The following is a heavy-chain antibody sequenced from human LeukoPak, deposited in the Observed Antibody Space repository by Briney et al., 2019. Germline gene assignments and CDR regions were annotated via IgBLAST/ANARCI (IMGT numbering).Heavy chain of an antibody. D-gene: IGHD3-10*01. CDR2: IYYSGST. CDR3: ARVEEGYGSGRRENYYYYYMDV. V-gene: IGHV4-59*01. J-gene: IGHJ6*03. Sequence: KPSETLSLTCTVSGGSISSYYWSWIRQPPGKGLEWIGYIYYSGSTNYNPSLKRRVTISVDTSKNHFSLKLSSVTAADTAVYYCARVEEGYGSGRRENYYYYYMDVWGKGTTVTASS. CDR1: GGSISSYY.